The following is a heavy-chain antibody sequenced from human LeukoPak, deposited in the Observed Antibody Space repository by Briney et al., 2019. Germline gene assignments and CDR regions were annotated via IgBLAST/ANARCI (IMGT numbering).Heavy chain of an antibody. Sequence: GGSLRLSCAASGFTFSSYAMSWVRQAPGKGLEWVSVIYSGGTTYYADSVKGRFTISRDNSKNTLYLQMNSLRAEDTAMYYCARGGDSSREYYLDYWGQGTLVTVSS. D-gene: IGHD6-13*01. CDR1: GFTFSSYA. CDR2: IYSGGTT. V-gene: IGHV3-53*01. CDR3: ARGGDSSREYYLDY. J-gene: IGHJ4*02.